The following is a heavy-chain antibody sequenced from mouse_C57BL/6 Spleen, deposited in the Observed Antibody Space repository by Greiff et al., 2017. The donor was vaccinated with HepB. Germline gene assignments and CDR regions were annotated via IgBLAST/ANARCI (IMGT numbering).Heavy chain of an antibody. CDR2: FYPGSGSI. D-gene: IGHD2-4*01. CDR1: GYTFTEYT. Sequence: QVHVKQSGAELVKPGASVKLSCKASGYTFTEYTIHWVKQRSGQGLEWIGWFYPGSGSIKYNEKFKDKATLTADKSSSTVYMELSRLTSEDSAVYFCARHEVGYYDYPAWFAYWGQGTLVTVSA. CDR3: ARHEVGYYDYPAWFAY. J-gene: IGHJ3*01. V-gene: IGHV1-62-2*01.